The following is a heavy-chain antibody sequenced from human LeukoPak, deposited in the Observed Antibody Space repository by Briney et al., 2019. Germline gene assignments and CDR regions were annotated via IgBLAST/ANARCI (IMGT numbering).Heavy chain of an antibody. D-gene: IGHD3-3*01. V-gene: IGHV4-61*02. CDR1: GGSISSGSYY. CDR3: ARDLPPAYYDFWSGPDY. J-gene: IGHJ4*02. CDR2: IFNSGST. Sequence: PSDTLSLTCTLSGGSISSGSYYWSWIRQPAGKGLEWNGRIFNSGSTHYQPPLQCRVTISVDTSKNQFSLKLSSVTAADTAVYYCARDLPPAYYDFWSGPDYWGQGTLVTVSS.